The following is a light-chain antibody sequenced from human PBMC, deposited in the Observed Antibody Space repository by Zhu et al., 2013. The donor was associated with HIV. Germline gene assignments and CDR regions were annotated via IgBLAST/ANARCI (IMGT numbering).Light chain of an antibody. CDR2: WAS. V-gene: IGKV4-1*01. CDR3: QQYYSTPRT. CDR1: QNLLYSSNNMNY. Sequence: DIVMTQSPDSLTVSLGERATINCKSSQNLLYSSNNMNYLAWYQHKPGQAPKLLIYWASTRESGVPDRFSGSGSGTDFTLTISSLQAEDVAVYYCQQYYSTPRTFGQGTKVEIK. J-gene: IGKJ1*01.